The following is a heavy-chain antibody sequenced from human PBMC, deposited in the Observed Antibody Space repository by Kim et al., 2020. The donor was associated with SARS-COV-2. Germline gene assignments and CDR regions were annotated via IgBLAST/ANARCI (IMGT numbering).Heavy chain of an antibody. J-gene: IGHJ4*02. V-gene: IGHV3-33*06. CDR3: AKDSLGYSYGYAPADY. Sequence: SMKGRFTISRDNSKNTLYLQMNSLRAEDTAVYYCAKDSLGYSYGYAPADYWGQGTLVTVSS. D-gene: IGHD5-18*01.